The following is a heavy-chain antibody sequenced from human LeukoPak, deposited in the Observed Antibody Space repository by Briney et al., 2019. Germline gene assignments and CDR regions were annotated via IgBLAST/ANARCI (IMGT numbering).Heavy chain of an antibody. CDR2: ISAYNGNT. Sequence: ASVKVSCKASGYTFTSYGISWVRQAPGQGLEWMGWISAYNGNTNYAQKLQGRVTMTTDTSTSTAYMELRSLRPDDTAVYYCARDLRDYGDLTQKRQPTAFDYWGQGTLVTVSS. V-gene: IGHV1-18*01. D-gene: IGHD4-17*01. J-gene: IGHJ4*02. CDR3: ARDLRDYGDLTQKRQPTAFDY. CDR1: GYTFTSYG.